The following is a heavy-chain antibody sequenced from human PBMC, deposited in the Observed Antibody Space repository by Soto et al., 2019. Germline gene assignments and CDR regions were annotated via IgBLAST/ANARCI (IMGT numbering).Heavy chain of an antibody. D-gene: IGHD1-1*01. CDR1: GFTFSSYS. CDR2: ISSSSSYI. J-gene: IGHJ4*02. V-gene: IGHV3-21*01. Sequence: EVQLVESGGGLVKPGGSLRLSCAASGFTFSSYSMNWVRQAPGKGLEWVSSISSSSSYIYYADSVKGRFTISRDNXXNSLYLQMNSLRAEDTAVYYCARDPVQLKPGYFDYWGQGTLVTVSS. CDR3: ARDPVQLKPGYFDY.